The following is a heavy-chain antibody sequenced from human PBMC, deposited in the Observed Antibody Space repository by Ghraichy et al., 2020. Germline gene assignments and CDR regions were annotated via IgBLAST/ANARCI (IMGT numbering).Heavy chain of an antibody. Sequence: SETLSLTCTVSGGSISSYYWSWIRQPPGKGLEWIGYIYYSGSTNYNPSLKSRVTISVDTSKNQFSLKLSSVTAADTAVYYCARHGLWQLVFQNWFDPWGQGTLVTVSS. CDR2: IYYSGST. D-gene: IGHD6-6*01. V-gene: IGHV4-59*08. CDR1: GGSISSYY. CDR3: ARHGLWQLVFQNWFDP. J-gene: IGHJ5*02.